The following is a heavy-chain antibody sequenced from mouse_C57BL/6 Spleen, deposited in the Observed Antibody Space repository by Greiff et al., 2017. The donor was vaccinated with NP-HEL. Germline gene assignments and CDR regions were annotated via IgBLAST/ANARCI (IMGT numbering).Heavy chain of an antibody. CDR1: GFTFSDYG. D-gene: IGHD1-1*01. CDR3: ARRVYGSSFYAMDY. J-gene: IGHJ4*01. CDR2: ISSGSSTI. Sequence: EVKLMESGGGLVKPGGSLKLSCAASGFTFSDYGMHWVRQAPEKGLEWVAYISSGSSTIYYADTVKGRFTISRDNAKNTLFLQMTSLRSEDTAMYYCARRVYGSSFYAMDYWGQGTSVTVSS. V-gene: IGHV5-17*01.